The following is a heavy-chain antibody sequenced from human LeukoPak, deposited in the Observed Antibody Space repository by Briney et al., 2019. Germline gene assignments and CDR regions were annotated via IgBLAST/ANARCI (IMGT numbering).Heavy chain of an antibody. J-gene: IGHJ4*02. D-gene: IGHD6-6*01. Sequence: GESLKISCKGSGYSFTSYWIGWVRQAPGQGLEWMGWINPNSGGTNYAQKFQGRVTMTRDTSISTAYMELSRLRSDDTAVYYCARDLGIAARYFDYWGQGTLVTVSS. CDR2: INPNSGGT. CDR3: ARDLGIAARYFDY. V-gene: IGHV1-2*02. CDR1: GYSFTSYW.